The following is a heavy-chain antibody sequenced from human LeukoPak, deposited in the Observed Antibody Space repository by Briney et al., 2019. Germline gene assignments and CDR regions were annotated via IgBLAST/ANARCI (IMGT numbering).Heavy chain of an antibody. CDR1: GGTFSSYA. CDR3: ARGPDYYDSSGYYGLLD. Sequence: ASVKVSCKASGGTFSSYAISWVRQAPGQGLEWMGGIIPIFGTANYAQKFQGRVTITADESTSTAYMELSSLRSEDTAVYYCARGPDYYDSSGYYGLLDWGQGTLVTVSS. J-gene: IGHJ4*02. V-gene: IGHV1-69*13. D-gene: IGHD3-22*01. CDR2: IIPIFGTA.